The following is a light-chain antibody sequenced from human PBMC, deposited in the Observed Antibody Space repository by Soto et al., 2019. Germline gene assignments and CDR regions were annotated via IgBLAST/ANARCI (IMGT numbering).Light chain of an antibody. Sequence: EIVLTQSPGTLSLSPGERATLSCRASQSVSSSYLAWYQQKPGQAPRLLIYGASNRATGIPDKFSGSGSGTDFTLTISRLEPEDFAVYYCQQYGSSPWYNFGQGTKLEIK. J-gene: IGKJ2*01. CDR3: QQYGSSPWYN. CDR1: QSVSSSY. CDR2: GAS. V-gene: IGKV3-20*01.